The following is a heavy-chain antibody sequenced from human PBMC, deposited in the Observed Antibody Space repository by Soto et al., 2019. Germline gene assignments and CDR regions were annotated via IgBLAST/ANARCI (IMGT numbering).Heavy chain of an antibody. V-gene: IGHV3-23*01. CDR1: GFTFSSYA. CDR3: ATDLT. J-gene: IGHJ4*02. CDR2: IRSSGDST. Sequence: GACLRLSCAASGFTFSSYAMSWVRQPPGKGLEWVSSIRSSGDSTYYADSVKGRFTISRDNSKNTLDLQMNSLRAEDTAVYFCATDLTWGQGTLVTVSS. D-gene: IGHD7-27*01.